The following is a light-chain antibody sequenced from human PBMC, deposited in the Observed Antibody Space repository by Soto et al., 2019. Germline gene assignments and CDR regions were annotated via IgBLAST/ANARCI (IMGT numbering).Light chain of an antibody. CDR3: QQYYSYPWT. Sequence: DIQMTQSPSTLSGSVGDRVTITCRASQTISSWLAWYQQKPGKAPKLLIYKASTLKSGVPPRFSGSGSGTDFTLTISCLQSEDFATYYCQQYYSYPWTFGQGTKVDIK. J-gene: IGKJ1*01. CDR1: QTISSW. CDR2: KAS. V-gene: IGKV1-5*03.